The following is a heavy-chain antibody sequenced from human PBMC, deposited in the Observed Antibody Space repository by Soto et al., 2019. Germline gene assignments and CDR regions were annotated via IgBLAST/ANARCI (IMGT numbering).Heavy chain of an antibody. J-gene: IGHJ4*02. CDR3: ARQRTTVVTQAYFDH. V-gene: IGHV4-39*01. CDR2: IYYSGRT. Sequence: SETLSLTCIVSGESISSSSYYWGWILQPPGKGLEWIGSIYYSGRTYYNPSFKSRVTISIDTSKNQFSLKLSSVTATDTAVYYCARQRTTVVTQAYFDHWGQGALVTVSS. D-gene: IGHD2-21*02. CDR1: GESISSSSYY.